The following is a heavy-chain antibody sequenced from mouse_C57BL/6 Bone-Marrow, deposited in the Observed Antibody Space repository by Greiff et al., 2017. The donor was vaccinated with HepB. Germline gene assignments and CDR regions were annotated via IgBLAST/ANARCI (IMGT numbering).Heavy chain of an antibody. Sequence: VQLQQSGPELVKPGASVKISCKASGYTFTDYYMNWVKQSHGKSLEWIGDINPNNGGTSYNQKFKGKATLTVAKSSSTAYMELRSLTSEDSAVYYCARGYYGSRWDFDYWGQGTTLTVSS. D-gene: IGHD1-1*01. CDR2: INPNNGGT. V-gene: IGHV1-26*01. J-gene: IGHJ2*01. CDR1: GYTFTDYY. CDR3: ARGYYGSRWDFDY.